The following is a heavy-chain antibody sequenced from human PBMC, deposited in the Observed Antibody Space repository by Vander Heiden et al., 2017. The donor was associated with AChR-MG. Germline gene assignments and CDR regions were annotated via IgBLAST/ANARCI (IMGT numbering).Heavy chain of an antibody. Sequence: QVQLQESGPGLVTPSETLSLTCAVSGYSLSNDYYWGWIRQPPGKGLEWIGSIYHRGTTYNNPSLKSRVTISLDTSKNQFSLKLNSVTAADTGVYFCARELKVTVAGVYYFDYWGQGTLVTVSS. D-gene: IGHD6-19*01. CDR3: ARELKVTVAGVYYFDY. V-gene: IGHV4-38-2*02. CDR1: GYSLSNDYY. CDR2: IYHRGTT. J-gene: IGHJ4*02.